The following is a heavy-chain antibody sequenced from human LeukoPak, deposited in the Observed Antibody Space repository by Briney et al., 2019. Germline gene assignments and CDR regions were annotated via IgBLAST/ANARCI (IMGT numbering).Heavy chain of an antibody. CDR3: ARVVYRSLMDV. D-gene: IGHD2-8*01. CDR1: GFTFSNYY. Sequence: GGSLRLSCVASGFTFSNYYMSWGRQAPGKGLEWVVYTTSSDYRIHYADSVRGRFTISRDNAKNSLYLQMNNLRADDTAVYYCARVVYRSLMDVWGQGTTVTVSS. CDR2: TTSSDYRI. J-gene: IGHJ6*02. V-gene: IGHV3-11*01.